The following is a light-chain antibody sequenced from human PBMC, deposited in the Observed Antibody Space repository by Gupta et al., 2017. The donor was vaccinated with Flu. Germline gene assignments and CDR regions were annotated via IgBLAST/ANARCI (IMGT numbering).Light chain of an antibody. CDR2: SNN. Sequence: QSVLTQTSSASGTPGQRVTISCSGSGSTIGSTAVNWYQQLPGAAPKLLIYSNNLRPSGVPDRFAGSKSGTSASLAISGLQPEDEAHYYCAAWDDGLNANVFGTGTKVTVL. CDR1: GSTIGSTA. J-gene: IGLJ1*01. V-gene: IGLV1-44*01. CDR3: AAWDDGLNANV.